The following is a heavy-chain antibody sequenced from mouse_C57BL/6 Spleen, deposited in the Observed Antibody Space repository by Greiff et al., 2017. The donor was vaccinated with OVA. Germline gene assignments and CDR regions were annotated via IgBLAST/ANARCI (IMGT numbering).Heavy chain of an antibody. V-gene: IGHV1-82*01. CDR3: ARSGDYYVDYAMDY. CDR2: IYPGDGDT. CDR1: GYAFSSSW. J-gene: IGHJ4*01. Sequence: QVQLQQSGPELVKPGASVKISCKASGYAFSSSWMNWVKQRPGKGLEWIGRIYPGDGDTNYNGKFKGKATLTADKSSSTAYMQLSSLTSEDSAVYFCARSGDYYVDYAMDYWGQGTSVTVSS. D-gene: IGHD1-1*01.